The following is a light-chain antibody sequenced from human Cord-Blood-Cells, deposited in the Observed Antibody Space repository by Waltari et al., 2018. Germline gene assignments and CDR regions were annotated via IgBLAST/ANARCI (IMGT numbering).Light chain of an antibody. CDR3: QQRSNWT. CDR2: DAS. Sequence: EIVLTQSPATLSLSPGARATLSCRASQSVSSYLAWYQQKPGQAPRLLIYDASTRATGIPARFSGSGSGTDFTLTISSLEPEDFAVYYCQQRSNWTFGQGTKVEIK. J-gene: IGKJ1*01. V-gene: IGKV3-11*01. CDR1: QSVSSY.